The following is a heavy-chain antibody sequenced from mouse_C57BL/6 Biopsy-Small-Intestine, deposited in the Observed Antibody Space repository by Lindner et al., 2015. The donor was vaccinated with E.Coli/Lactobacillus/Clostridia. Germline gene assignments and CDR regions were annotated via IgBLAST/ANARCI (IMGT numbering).Heavy chain of an antibody. J-gene: IGHJ3*01. D-gene: IGHD1-1*01. CDR3: ARSFDHGSSYKAWFAY. CDR2: INPSTGGT. Sequence: VQLQESGPELVKPGASVKISCKTSGYSFTGYYMNWVKQSPEKSLVWIGEINPSTGGTTYSQKFKGKATMTVDKSSNTAYMQLKSLTSEDSAVYYCARSFDHGSSYKAWFAYWGQGTLVTVSA. CDR1: GYSFTGYY. V-gene: IGHV1-42*01.